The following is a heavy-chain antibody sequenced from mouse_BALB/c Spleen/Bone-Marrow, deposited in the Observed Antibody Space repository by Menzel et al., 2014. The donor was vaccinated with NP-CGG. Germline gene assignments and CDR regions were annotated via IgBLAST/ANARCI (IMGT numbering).Heavy chain of an antibody. D-gene: IGHD5-1*01. CDR2: INPYNGGT. CDR1: YYSFTGYT. CDR3: ARSRLPHYYVMDY. Sequence: VQLQQSGPELVKPGASMKISCKASYYSFTGYTMNWVKQSHGKNLEWIGLINPYNGGTTYNRKFKGKATLTVDKSSSTAYMELLSLTSEDSAVYYCARSRLPHYYVMDYWGQGTSVTVSS. V-gene: IGHV1-18*01. J-gene: IGHJ4*01.